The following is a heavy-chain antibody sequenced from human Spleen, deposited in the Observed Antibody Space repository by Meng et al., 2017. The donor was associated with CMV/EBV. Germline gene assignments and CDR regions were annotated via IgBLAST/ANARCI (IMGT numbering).Heavy chain of an antibody. CDR3: ASGYSANYYYYGRDV. Sequence: GGSLRLSCAASGFTFSNYDMHWVRQAPGKGLEWVSSIDISDDTYYLGAVEGRFTISRENAKSSLYLQMNSLRAEDTAVYYWASGYSANYYYYGRDVWGQGTTVTVSS. CDR1: GFTFSNYD. J-gene: IGHJ6*02. D-gene: IGHD5-24*01. V-gene: IGHV3-13*01. CDR2: IDISDDT.